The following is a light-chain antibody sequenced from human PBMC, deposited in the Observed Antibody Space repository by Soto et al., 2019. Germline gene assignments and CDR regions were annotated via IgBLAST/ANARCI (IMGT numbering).Light chain of an antibody. J-gene: IGKJ4*01. CDR3: QQYGDSPLT. Sequence: EIVLTQSPGTVSLSPGERATLSCRASQSVTSSYLAWYQQKPGQAPRLLIYGVSSRATGIPDRFSGSGAGTDFTLTISRLEPEDLAVYYCQQYGDSPLTFGGGTKVEIK. CDR2: GVS. CDR1: QSVTSSY. V-gene: IGKV3-20*01.